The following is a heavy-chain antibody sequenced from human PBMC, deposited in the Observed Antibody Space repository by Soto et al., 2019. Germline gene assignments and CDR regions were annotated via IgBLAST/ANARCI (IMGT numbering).Heavy chain of an antibody. Sequence: QVQLVQSGAEVKKPGSSVKVSCKASGGTFSDYGIHWVRLAPGQGLEWMGGIIPIFGTANYAQKFQGRVTIFADESTTTAYMELSSLRSEDSAVYYCARGWDRYDSSGLRTWFDPWCQGTLVTVSS. D-gene: IGHD3-22*01. CDR1: GGTFSDYG. CDR2: IIPIFGTA. J-gene: IGHJ5*02. CDR3: ARGWDRYDSSGLRTWFDP. V-gene: IGHV1-69*01.